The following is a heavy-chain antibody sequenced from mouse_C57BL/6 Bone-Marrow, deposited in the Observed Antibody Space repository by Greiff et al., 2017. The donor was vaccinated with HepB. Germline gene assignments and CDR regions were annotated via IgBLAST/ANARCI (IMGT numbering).Heavy chain of an antibody. V-gene: IGHV1-81*01. Sequence: VQLVESGAELARPGASVKLSCKASGYTFTSYGISWVKQRTGQGLEWIGEIYPRSGNTYYNEKFKGKATLTADKSSSTAYMELRSLTSEDSAVYFCAREGAYDLDYWGQGTTLTVSS. CDR2: IYPRSGNT. CDR3: AREGAYDLDY. CDR1: GYTFTSYG. D-gene: IGHD6-5*01. J-gene: IGHJ2*01.